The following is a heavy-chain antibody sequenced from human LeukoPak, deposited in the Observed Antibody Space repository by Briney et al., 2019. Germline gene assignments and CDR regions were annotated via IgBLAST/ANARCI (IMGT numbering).Heavy chain of an antibody. CDR1: GVTFRRFW. Sequence: GGTLRLACAASGVTFRRFWMSGVCEAPGRGGEGGAHMKQDGSEEYYMHSVKGRFTISRDNAKNSLYLQMNSLRAEDTAVYYCARINSGLKWGDALDIWGQGTKVTVSS. D-gene: IGHD5-12*01. CDR2: MKQDGSEE. CDR3: ARINSGLKWGDALDI. V-gene: IGHV3-7*01. J-gene: IGHJ3*02.